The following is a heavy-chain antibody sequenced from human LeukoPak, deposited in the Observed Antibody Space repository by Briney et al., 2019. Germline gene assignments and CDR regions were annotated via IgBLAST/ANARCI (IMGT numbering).Heavy chain of an antibody. J-gene: IGHJ4*02. CDR1: GFTFSSYA. D-gene: IGHD4-17*01. Sequence: GRSLRLSCAASGFTFSSYAMHWVRQAPGKGLEWVAVISYDGSNKYYADSVKGRFTISRDNSKNTLYLQMNSLRAEDTAVYYVTTTDYWGQGTLVTVSS. V-gene: IGHV3-30-3*01. CDR3: TTTDY. CDR2: ISYDGSNK.